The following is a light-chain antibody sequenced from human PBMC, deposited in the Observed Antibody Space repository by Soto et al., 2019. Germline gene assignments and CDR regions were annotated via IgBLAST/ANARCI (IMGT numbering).Light chain of an antibody. CDR1: QSVSNS. Sequence: EIVLTQSPATLASSPGCTVNLYCXXCQSVSNSLAWYQQKPGQPPRLLIYDVSNRATGIPARFSGSGSGTDFTLTITSLEPEDFAVYFCHQRYNWPRVTFGQGTRLEIK. CDR3: HQRYNWPRVT. CDR2: DVS. J-gene: IGKJ5*01. V-gene: IGKV3-11*01.